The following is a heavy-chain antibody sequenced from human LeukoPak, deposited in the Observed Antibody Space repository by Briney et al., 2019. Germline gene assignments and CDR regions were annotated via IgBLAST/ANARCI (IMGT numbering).Heavy chain of an antibody. V-gene: IGHV4-31*03. J-gene: IGHJ4*02. D-gene: IGHD3-10*01. CDR3: ARQIRGVIDY. CDR1: GGSISSGGYY. CDR2: IYYSGTT. Sequence: SQTLSLTCTVSGGSISSGGYYWTWIRQHPGKGLEWIGYIYYSGTTYYNPSLRSRVSISVDTSKNHFSLKLSSVTAADTAVYYCARQIRGVIDYWGQGTLVTVSS.